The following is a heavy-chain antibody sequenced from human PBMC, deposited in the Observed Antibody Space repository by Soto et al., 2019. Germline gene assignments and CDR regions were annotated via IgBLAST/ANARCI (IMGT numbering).Heavy chain of an antibody. V-gene: IGHV3-48*01. CDR1: GFTFSSYS. CDR3: ARGMTPLDY. J-gene: IGHJ4*02. Sequence: EVQLVESGGGLVQPGGSLRLSCAASGFTFSSYSMNWVRQAPGKGLEWVSYISRSSSTIYYADSVKGRFTISRDNAKNSLYLQMNSLRAEDTAVYYCARGMTPLDYWSQGTLVTVPS. CDR2: ISRSSSTI.